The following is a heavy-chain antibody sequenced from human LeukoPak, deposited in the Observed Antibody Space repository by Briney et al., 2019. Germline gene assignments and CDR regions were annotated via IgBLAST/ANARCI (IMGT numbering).Heavy chain of an antibody. V-gene: IGHV3-15*01. J-gene: IGHJ3*02. D-gene: IGHD3-22*01. CDR2: IKSKTDGGTT. CDR1: GFTFSNAW. Sequence: NPGGSLRLSCAASGFTFSNAWMSWVRQAPGKGLEWVGRIKSKTDGGTTDYAAPVKGRFTISRDDSKNTLYLQMNSLETEDTAVYYCTTDFHYYDSSGYYSLAAFDIWGQGTMVTVSS. CDR3: TTDFHYYDSSGYYSLAAFDI.